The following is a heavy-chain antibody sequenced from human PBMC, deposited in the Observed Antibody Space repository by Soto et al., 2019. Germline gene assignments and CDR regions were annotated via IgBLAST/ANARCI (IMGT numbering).Heavy chain of an antibody. CDR1: GFTFSSYA. D-gene: IGHD2-15*01. CDR3: AKKLGSDTVVVVAATLYMDV. Sequence: PGGSLRLSCAASGFTFSSYAMSWVRQAPGKGLEWVSAISGSGGSTYYADSVKGRFTISRDNSKNTLYLQMNSLRAEDTAVYYCAKKLGSDTVVVVAATLYMDVWGKGTTVTVSS. V-gene: IGHV3-23*01. J-gene: IGHJ6*03. CDR2: ISGSGGST.